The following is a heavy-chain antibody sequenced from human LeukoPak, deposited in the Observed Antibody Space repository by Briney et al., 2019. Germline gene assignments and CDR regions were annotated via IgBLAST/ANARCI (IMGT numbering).Heavy chain of an antibody. Sequence: GGSLRLSCAASGFTVSSNYMSWVRQAPGKGLEWVSVIYSGGSTYYADSVKGRFTISRDNSKNTLYLQMNSLRAEDTAVYYCAKGGSSWTVVPFDYWGQGTLVTVSS. V-gene: IGHV3-53*05. J-gene: IGHJ4*02. CDR3: AKGGSSWTVVPFDY. CDR2: IYSGGST. D-gene: IGHD6-13*01. CDR1: GFTVSSNY.